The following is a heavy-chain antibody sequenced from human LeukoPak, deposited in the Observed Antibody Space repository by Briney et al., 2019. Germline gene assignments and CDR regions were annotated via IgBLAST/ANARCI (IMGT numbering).Heavy chain of an antibody. CDR1: GGSVSSSGYS. CDR2: TYYSGST. J-gene: IGHJ5*02. V-gene: IGHV4-61*08. Sequence: NPSETLSLTCTVSGGSVSSSGYSWHWIRQPPGKTLEWIGYTYYSGSTNYNPSLKSRVTLSVDTSKNQFSLKLTSVTAADTAVYYCALRRLTSSQIIEDNWFGPWGQGTLVTVSS. D-gene: IGHD2/OR15-2a*01. CDR3: ALRRLTSSQIIEDNWFGP.